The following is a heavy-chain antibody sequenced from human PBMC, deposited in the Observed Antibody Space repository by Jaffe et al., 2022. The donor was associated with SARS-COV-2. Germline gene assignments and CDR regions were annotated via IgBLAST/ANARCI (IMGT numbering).Heavy chain of an antibody. CDR1: GGSISSSSHY. CDR3: ARRPFGSGHDD. CDR2: IYYSGST. D-gene: IGHD3-10*01. Sequence: QLQLQESGPGLVKPSETLSLTCTVSGGSISSSSHYWAWIRQSPGKGLEWIGSIYYSGSTYYSPSLKSRVTISVDTSKNQFSLKLSFVTVADTAVYYCARRPFGSGHDDWGQGTLVTVSS. J-gene: IGHJ4*02. V-gene: IGHV4-39*01.